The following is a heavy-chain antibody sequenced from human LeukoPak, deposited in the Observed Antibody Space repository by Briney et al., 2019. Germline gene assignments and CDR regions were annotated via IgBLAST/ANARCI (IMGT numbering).Heavy chain of an antibody. CDR1: GFTFSNYN. Sequence: GGSLRLSCAASGFTFSNYNMNWVRQTPGKGLEWVSSITSSSMYIYYADSVKGRFTISRDNAKNSLSLQMNSLRAEDTAVYYCARARLYSGYDQFDYWGQGTLVTVSS. D-gene: IGHD5-12*01. CDR3: ARARLYSGYDQFDY. J-gene: IGHJ4*02. V-gene: IGHV3-21*01. CDR2: ITSSSMYI.